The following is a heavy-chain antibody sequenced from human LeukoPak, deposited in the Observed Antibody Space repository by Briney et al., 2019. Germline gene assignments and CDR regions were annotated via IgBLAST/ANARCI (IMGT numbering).Heavy chain of an antibody. V-gene: IGHV3-23*01. J-gene: IGHJ4*02. D-gene: IGHD6-6*01. CDR2: ISGSGGST. CDR3: AKDPRWGAARPSGY. CDR1: GFTFSSYA. Sequence: PGGSLRLSCAASGFTFSSYAMSWFRQAPGKGLEWVSAISGSGGSTYYADSVKGRFTISRDNSKNTLYLQMNSLRAEDTAVYYCAKDPRWGAARPSGYWGQGTLVTVSS.